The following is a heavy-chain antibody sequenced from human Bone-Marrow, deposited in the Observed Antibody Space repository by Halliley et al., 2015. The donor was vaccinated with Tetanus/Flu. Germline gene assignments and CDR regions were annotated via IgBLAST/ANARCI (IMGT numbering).Heavy chain of an antibody. D-gene: IGHD3-3*01. CDR1: GGSISSTKW. J-gene: IGHJ5*02. V-gene: IGHV4-4*01. CDR2: IYQTEST. CDR3: ASHYGFSVDP. Sequence: TLSLTCAVSGGSISSTKWWSWVRQPPGKVLEWIGQIYQTESTNYNPSLKSRVTISVDKSKNYLSLRLSSVTAADTAIYCCASHYGFSVDPWGQGTLVIVSS.